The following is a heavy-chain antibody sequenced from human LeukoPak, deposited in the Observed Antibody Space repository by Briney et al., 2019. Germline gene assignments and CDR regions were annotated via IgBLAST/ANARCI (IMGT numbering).Heavy chain of an antibody. D-gene: IGHD1-26*01. CDR3: ARDTIVGATRWFDP. J-gene: IGHJ5*02. CDR2: IYTSGST. Sequence: SETLSLTCTVSGGSISSYYWSWIRQPAGKGLKWIGRIYTSGSTNYNPSLKSRVTMSVDTSKNQFSLKLSSVTAADTAVYYCARDTIVGATRWFDPWGQGTLVTVSS. V-gene: IGHV4-4*07. CDR1: GGSISSYY.